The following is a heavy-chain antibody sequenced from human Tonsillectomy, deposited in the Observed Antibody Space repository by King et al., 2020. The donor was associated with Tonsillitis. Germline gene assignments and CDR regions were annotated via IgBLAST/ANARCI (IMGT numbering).Heavy chain of an antibody. CDR1: GFTFSSYG. Sequence: VQLVESGGGVVQPGRSLRLSCAASGFTFSSYGMVWVRQAPDKGLEWLAVIWSDGSNKDYADSVKGRCTISRDNSNNTLYLQINSLRAEDTAIYYCARDGSGYPYYYYYMDVWGKGTTVTVSS. V-gene: IGHV3-33*01. CDR2: IWSDGSNK. J-gene: IGHJ6*03. D-gene: IGHD5-12*01. CDR3: ARDGSGYPYYYYYMDV.